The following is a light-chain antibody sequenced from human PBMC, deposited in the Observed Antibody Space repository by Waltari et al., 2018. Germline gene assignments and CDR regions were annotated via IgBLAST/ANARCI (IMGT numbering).Light chain of an antibody. J-gene: IGKJ1*01. Sequence: EIVLTQSPGTLSLSPGERATLSCRVNQRVSSNYLGWYQQKPGQAPRVLIYGASSRATGIPDRFGGSGSGTDFTLTISRLEPEDFAVYYCQHYGASPPWTFGQGTKVEI. CDR2: GAS. V-gene: IGKV3-20*01. CDR1: QRVSSNY. CDR3: QHYGASPPWT.